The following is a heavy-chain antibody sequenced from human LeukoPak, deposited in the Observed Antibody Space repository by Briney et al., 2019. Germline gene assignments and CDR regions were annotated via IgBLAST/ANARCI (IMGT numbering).Heavy chain of an antibody. J-gene: IGHJ4*02. CDR3: ARGRGFYFDY. CDR1: GFTFSSYD. V-gene: IGHV3-13*04. CDR2: IGTAGDT. D-gene: IGHD3-10*01. Sequence: GGSLRLSCAASGFTFSSYDIHWVRQVQGKGLEWVAAIGTAGDTFYPGSVKGRFTISRENAKNSVFLQLSSLRAGDTAVYYCARGRGFYFDYWGQGTLVTVSS.